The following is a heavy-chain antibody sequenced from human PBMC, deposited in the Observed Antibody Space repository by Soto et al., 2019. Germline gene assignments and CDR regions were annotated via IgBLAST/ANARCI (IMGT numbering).Heavy chain of an antibody. CDR3: ARGSKKQAARLNWFDP. J-gene: IGHJ5*02. CDR1: GGSFSGYY. CDR2: INHSGST. Sequence: KPSETLSLTCAVYGGSFSGYYWSWIRQPPGKGLEWIGEINHSGSTNYNPSLKSRVTISVDTSKNQFSLKLSSVTAADTAVYYCARGSKKQAARLNWFDPWGQGTLVTVSS. V-gene: IGHV4-34*01. D-gene: IGHD6-6*01.